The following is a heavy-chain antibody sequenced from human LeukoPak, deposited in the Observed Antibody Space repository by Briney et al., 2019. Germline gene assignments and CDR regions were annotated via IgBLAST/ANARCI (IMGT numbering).Heavy chain of an antibody. CDR2: ISYDGSNK. CDR1: GFTFSSYA. D-gene: IGHD1-26*01. Sequence: GGSLRLSCAASGFTFSSYAMHWVRQAPGKGLEWVAVISYDGSNKYYADSMKGRFTISRDNSKNTLYLQMNSLRAEDTAVYYCARDRSREVDYWGQGTLVTVSS. CDR3: ARDRSREVDY. V-gene: IGHV3-30-3*01. J-gene: IGHJ4*02.